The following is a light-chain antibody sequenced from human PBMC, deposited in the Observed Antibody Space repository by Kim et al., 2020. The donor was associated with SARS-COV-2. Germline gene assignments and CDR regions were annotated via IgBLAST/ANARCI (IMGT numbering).Light chain of an antibody. J-gene: IGLJ2*01. V-gene: IGLV3-1*01. CDR1: KLGDEY. Sequence: SYELTQPPSVSVSPGQTASITCSGDKLGDEYASWYQHKPGQSPVLVLHQDTKRPSGIPERFSGSKSGNTATLTISGTPAMDEADYYCQTWDTSAVVFGGGTQLTVL. CDR2: QDT. CDR3: QTWDTSAVV.